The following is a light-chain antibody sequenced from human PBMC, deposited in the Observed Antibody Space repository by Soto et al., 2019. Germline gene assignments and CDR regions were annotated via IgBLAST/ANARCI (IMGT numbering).Light chain of an antibody. V-gene: IGLV1-47*02. J-gene: IGLJ3*02. CDR3: AAWDDSLRGHWV. Sequence: QPVLTQPPSASGTPGQRVTISCSGSTSNIGSNDVYWYQQFPGTAPKVLIYSNNQRPSGVPDRFSAFKSGTSASLAISGLLSGDEADYYCAAWDDSLRGHWVFGGGTKVTVL. CDR1: TSNIGSND. CDR2: SNN.